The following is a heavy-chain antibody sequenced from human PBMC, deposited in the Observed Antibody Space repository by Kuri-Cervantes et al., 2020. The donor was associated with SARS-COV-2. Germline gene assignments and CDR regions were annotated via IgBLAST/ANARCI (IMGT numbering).Heavy chain of an antibody. CDR1: GFTFSSYS. Sequence: LSLTCAASGFTFSSYSMNWVRQAPGKGLEWVSSISSSSSYIYYADSVKGRFTISRDNAKNSLYLQMNSLRAEDTAVYYCAREDYDFWRSPYYYYMDVWGKGTTVTVSS. D-gene: IGHD3-3*01. CDR3: AREDYDFWRSPYYYYMDV. V-gene: IGHV3-21*01. CDR2: ISSSSSYI. J-gene: IGHJ6*03.